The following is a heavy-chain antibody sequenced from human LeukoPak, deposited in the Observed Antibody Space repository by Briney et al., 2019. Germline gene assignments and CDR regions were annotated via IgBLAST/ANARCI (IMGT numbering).Heavy chain of an antibody. CDR1: GYTFTGYY. Sequence: GASVKVSCKASGYTFTGYYMHWVRQAPGQGLEWMGWINPNSGGTNYAQKFQGRVTMTRDTSISTAYMELSRLRSDDTAVYYCARDVGANGSGSPVWFDPWGQGTLVTVSS. V-gene: IGHV1-2*02. CDR3: ARDVGANGSGSPVWFDP. CDR2: INPNSGGT. D-gene: IGHD3-10*01. J-gene: IGHJ5*02.